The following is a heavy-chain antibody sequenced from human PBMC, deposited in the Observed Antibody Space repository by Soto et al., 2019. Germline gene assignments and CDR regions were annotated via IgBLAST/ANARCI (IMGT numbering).Heavy chain of an antibody. CDR1: GFTFSNYG. CDR2: ILYDGSNK. CDR3: AGGTYYFDS. V-gene: IGHV3-33*01. D-gene: IGHD3-16*01. Sequence: GGSLRLSCAASGFTFSNYGMHWARQAPGKGLEWVAAILYDGSNKYYADSVKGRFTISRDNSKNTLYLQMNSLRAEDTAVYYCAGGTYYFDSSGQGTQVTVPQ. J-gene: IGHJ4*02.